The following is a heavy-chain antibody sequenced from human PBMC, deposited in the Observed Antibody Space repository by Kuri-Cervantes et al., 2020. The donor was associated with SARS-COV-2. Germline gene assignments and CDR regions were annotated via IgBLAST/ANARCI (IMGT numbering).Heavy chain of an antibody. CDR2: IYYSGST. CDR1: GGSISSGGYY. D-gene: IGHD3-22*01. Sequence: LRLSCTVSGGSISSGGYYWIWIREHPGKGLEWIGYIYYSGSTYYNPSLKSRVTISVDTSKNQFSLKLSSVTAADTAVYYCARDTGPYDSSGYQRVYAFDIWGQGTMVTVSS. CDR3: ARDTGPYDSSGYQRVYAFDI. V-gene: IGHV4-30-4*08. J-gene: IGHJ3*02.